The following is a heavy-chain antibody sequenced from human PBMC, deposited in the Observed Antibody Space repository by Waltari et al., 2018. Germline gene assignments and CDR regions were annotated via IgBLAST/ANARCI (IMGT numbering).Heavy chain of an antibody. CDR3: ARGGVLTTARFFDS. V-gene: IGHV4-38-2*02. CDR2: IYHGGNT. D-gene: IGHD4-4*01. CDR1: GSSIIGGYY. Sequence: QVQLQESGPGLVKPSETLSLNCTGSGSSIIGGYYWGWFRQPPGKGLEWIGSIYHGGNTYHNPSLKSRATISVDTSKNQFSLKLSSVTAADTAVFFCARGGVLTTARFFDSWGRGTLVTVSS. J-gene: IGHJ4*02.